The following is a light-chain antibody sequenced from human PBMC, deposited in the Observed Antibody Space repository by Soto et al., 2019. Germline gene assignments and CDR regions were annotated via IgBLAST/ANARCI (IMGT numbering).Light chain of an antibody. J-gene: IGLJ1*01. CDR3: CSFAGGLFV. CDR2: DVT. V-gene: IGLV2-11*01. Sequence: QSALSQPRSVSGSPCQAVTVSCTGTNSNIGSHNYVSWYQQRPGKAPKLMIHDVTERPSGVPDRFSGSKSGNTASLTISGLQAEDEAEYFCCSFAGGLFVFGTGTKVTVL. CDR1: NSNIGSHNY.